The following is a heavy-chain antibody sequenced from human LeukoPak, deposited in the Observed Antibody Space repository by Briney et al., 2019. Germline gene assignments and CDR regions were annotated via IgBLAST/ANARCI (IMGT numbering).Heavy chain of an antibody. D-gene: IGHD2-8*01. CDR2: IYSGGST. V-gene: IGHV3-53*04. J-gene: IGHJ5*02. Sequence: PGGSLRLSCAASGFTFSSYAMSWVRQAPGKGLEWVSVIYSGGSTYYADSVKGRFTISRHNSKNTLYLQMNSLRAEDTAVYYCARDWGYCTNGVCYSLGWFDPWGQGTLVTVSS. CDR3: ARDWGYCTNGVCYSLGWFDP. CDR1: GFTFSSYA.